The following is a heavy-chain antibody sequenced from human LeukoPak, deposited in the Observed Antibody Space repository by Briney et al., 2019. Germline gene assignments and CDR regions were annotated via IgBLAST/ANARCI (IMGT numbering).Heavy chain of an antibody. D-gene: IGHD3-10*01. J-gene: IGHJ4*02. V-gene: IGHV2-5*02. CDR1: GFSLLSGGVG. CDR3: AHGLPPSQGYRSGSGSYYFDY. Sequence: SGPTLVNPTQTLTLTCTFSGFSLLSGGVGVGWVRQPPCKALEWLAVIHWDDDTRYSPSLMSRLTITRDTSKNQVVLTMTNMDPVDSATYYCAHGLPPSQGYRSGSGSYYFDYWGQGILVTVFS. CDR2: IHWDDDT.